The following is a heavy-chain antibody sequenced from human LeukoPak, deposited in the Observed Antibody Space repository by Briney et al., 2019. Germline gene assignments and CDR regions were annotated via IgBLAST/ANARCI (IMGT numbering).Heavy chain of an antibody. CDR3: ATPPVYYYDSRRFDY. Sequence: SETLSLTCTVSGGSISSSSYYWGWIRQPPGKGLEWIGSIYYSGSTYYNPSLKSRVTISVDTSKNQFSLKLSSVTAADTAVYYCATPPVYYYDSRRFDYWGQGTLVTVSS. CDR1: GGSISSSSYY. J-gene: IGHJ4*02. D-gene: IGHD3-22*01. V-gene: IGHV4-39*01. CDR2: IYYSGST.